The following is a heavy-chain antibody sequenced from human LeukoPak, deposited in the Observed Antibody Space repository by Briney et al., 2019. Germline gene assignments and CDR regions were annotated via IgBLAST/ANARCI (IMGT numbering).Heavy chain of an antibody. CDR3: ARVDPDSSSTLEVFDY. CDR2: IYYSGST. CDR1: GGSISSYY. J-gene: IGHJ4*02. Sequence: SETMSLTCTVSGGSISSYYWSWIRQPPGKGLEWVGYIYYSGSTNYNPSLKSRVTISVDTSKNQFSLELSSVTAADTAVYYCARVDPDSSSTLEVFDYWGQGTLVTVSS. V-gene: IGHV4-59*01. D-gene: IGHD6-6*01.